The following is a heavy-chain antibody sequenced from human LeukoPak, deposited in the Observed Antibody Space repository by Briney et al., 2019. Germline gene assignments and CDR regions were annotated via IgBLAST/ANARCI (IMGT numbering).Heavy chain of an antibody. Sequence: GGSLRLSCAASGFTFSSYWMHWVRQAPGKGLVWVSRINSDGSSTSYADSVKGRFTISRDNAKNTLYLQMNSLRAEDTAVYYCARVRYQLLLNWFDPWGQGTLVTVSS. CDR3: ARVRYQLLLNWFDP. D-gene: IGHD2-2*01. V-gene: IGHV3-74*01. CDR1: GFTFSSYW. CDR2: INSDGSST. J-gene: IGHJ5*02.